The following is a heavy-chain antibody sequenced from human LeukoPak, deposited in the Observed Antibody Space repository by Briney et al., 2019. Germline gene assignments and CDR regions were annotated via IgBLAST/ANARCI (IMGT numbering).Heavy chain of an antibody. V-gene: IGHV3-74*01. CDR3: ARMDYYDSSGYPHWYFDL. CDR2: SESDGSST. CDR1: GFTFSNYW. D-gene: IGHD3-22*01. Sequence: PGGSLRLSCAASGFTFSNYWMHWVRQAPGKGLVWVSRSESDGSSTSYADSEKGRSTISRDNAKNTLYLQMNRLRAEATAVYYCARMDYYDSSGYPHWYFDLWGRGTLVTVSS. J-gene: IGHJ2*01.